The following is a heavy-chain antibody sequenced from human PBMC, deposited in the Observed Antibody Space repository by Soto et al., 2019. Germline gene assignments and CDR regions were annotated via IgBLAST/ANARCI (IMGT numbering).Heavy chain of an antibody. J-gene: IGHJ5*02. CDR1: GGSISSYY. Sequence: PSETLSLTCTVSGGSISSYYWSWIRQPPGKGLEWIGYIYYSGSTNYNPSLKSRVTVSVDTSKNQFSLKLSSVTAADTAVYYCARVSMGYYNGAGSYTGWLDPWGQGTLVTVSS. D-gene: IGHD3-10*01. CDR2: IYYSGST. CDR3: ARVSMGYYNGAGSYTGWLDP. V-gene: IGHV4-59*01.